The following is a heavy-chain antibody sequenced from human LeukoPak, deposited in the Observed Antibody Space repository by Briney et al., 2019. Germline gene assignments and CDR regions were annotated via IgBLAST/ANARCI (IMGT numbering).Heavy chain of an antibody. Sequence: GASVNDSCQASVYTLPNYAINWLGQAPGQGPEWMGWINPYNYNRNYARKFENRVTLTKDTSTNTIYMELRSLRSDDTAGYYCARERTLLTGYYGLREDYFDNWGQGTLVTVSS. J-gene: IGHJ4*02. D-gene: IGHD3-9*01. CDR3: ARERTLLTGYYGLREDYFDN. CDR1: VYTLPNYA. V-gene: IGHV1-18*01. CDR2: INPYNYNR.